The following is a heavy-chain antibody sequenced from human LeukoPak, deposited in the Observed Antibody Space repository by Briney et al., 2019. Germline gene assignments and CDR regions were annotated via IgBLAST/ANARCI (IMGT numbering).Heavy chain of an antibody. D-gene: IGHD2-2*01. V-gene: IGHV3-48*04. CDR2: ISTSSGTM. CDR3: AREGSAADDFDY. Sequence: PGGSLRLSCAASGFTFSTYSMNWVRQAPGKGLEWVSYISTSSGTMYYADSVKGRSTISRDNAQNSLYLQMNSLTAEDTAVYYCAREGSAADDFDYWGQGTLVTVSS. CDR1: GFTFSTYS. J-gene: IGHJ4*02.